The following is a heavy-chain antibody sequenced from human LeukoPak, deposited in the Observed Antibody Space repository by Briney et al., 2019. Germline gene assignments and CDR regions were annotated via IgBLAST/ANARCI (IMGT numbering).Heavy chain of an antibody. Sequence: ASVKVSCKASGYTFTSYGISWVRQAPGQGLEWMGWISAYNGNTNYAQKLKGRVTMTTDTSTSTAYMELRSLRSDDTAVYYCARDPGFGGSYSYNWFDPWGQGTLVTVSS. CDR3: ARDPGFGGSYSYNWFDP. J-gene: IGHJ5*02. D-gene: IGHD1-26*01. CDR1: GYTFTSYG. CDR2: ISAYNGNT. V-gene: IGHV1-18*01.